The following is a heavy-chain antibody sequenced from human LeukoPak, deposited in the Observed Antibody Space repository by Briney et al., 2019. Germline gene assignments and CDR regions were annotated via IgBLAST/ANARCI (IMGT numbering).Heavy chain of an antibody. V-gene: IGHV3-74*01. CDR2: INGDGSST. CDR1: EFTFSTYW. J-gene: IGHJ4*02. D-gene: IGHD6-19*01. Sequence: GGSLRLSCAASEFTFSTYWMHWVRQAPGKGLVWVSRINGDGSSTIYADPVRGRFTISRDNAKNMVYLQMNSLTAEDTAVYYCATGSGSYYDSWGQGTRVTVSS. CDR3: ATGSGSYYDS.